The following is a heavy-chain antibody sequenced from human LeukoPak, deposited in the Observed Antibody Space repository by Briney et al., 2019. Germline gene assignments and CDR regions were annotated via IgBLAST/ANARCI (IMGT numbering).Heavy chain of an antibody. V-gene: IGHV3-23*01. Sequence: GGSLRLSCAATGFIFSSYGMNWVRQAPGKGLEWVSGISGSGGNTFYADSVKGRFTISRDNSKDTLYLQMNSLRAEDTAVYYCARGRGYCSSTTCYEAFDIWGQGTMVTVSS. CDR2: ISGSGGNT. D-gene: IGHD2-2*01. J-gene: IGHJ3*02. CDR1: GFIFSSYG. CDR3: ARGRGYCSSTTCYEAFDI.